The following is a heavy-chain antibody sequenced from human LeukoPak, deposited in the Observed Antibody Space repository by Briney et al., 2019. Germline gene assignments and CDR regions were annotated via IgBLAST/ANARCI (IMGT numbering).Heavy chain of an antibody. J-gene: IGHJ4*02. Sequence: SETLSLTCTVSGGFISSYYWNWIRQTPGKGLEWIGSIYSSGNTNYNPSLKSRVTISVDTSQNQFSLRLSSVAAADTAVYYCAKGGDGYNYFDYWGQGTLVTVSS. V-gene: IGHV4-59*12. CDR1: GGFISSYY. CDR3: AKGGDGYNYFDY. D-gene: IGHD5-24*01. CDR2: IYSSGNT.